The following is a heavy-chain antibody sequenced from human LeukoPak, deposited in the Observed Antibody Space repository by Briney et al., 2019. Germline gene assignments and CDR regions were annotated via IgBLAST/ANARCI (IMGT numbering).Heavy chain of an antibody. CDR3: ARGVVPAGSWFDP. CDR2: ISAYNGNT. V-gene: IGHV1-18*01. Sequence: GASVKVSCKASGYTFTSYCSGGVRQAPAQGLEGMGWISAYNGNTNYAQKLQGRVTMTTDTSTSTAYMELRSLRSDDTAVYYCARGVVPAGSWFDPWGQGTLVTVSS. D-gene: IGHD2-2*01. CDR1: GYTFTSYC. J-gene: IGHJ5*02.